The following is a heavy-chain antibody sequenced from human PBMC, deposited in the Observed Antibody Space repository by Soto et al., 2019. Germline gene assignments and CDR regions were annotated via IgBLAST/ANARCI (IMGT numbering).Heavy chain of an antibody. V-gene: IGHV3-30*18. CDR1: GFTFSSYG. CDR3: AKNYYDFWSGYSYYYYYMDV. J-gene: IGHJ6*03. Sequence: QVQLVESGGGVVQPGRSLRLSCAASGFTFSSYGMHWVRQAPGKGLEWVAVISYDGSNKYYADSVKGRFTISRDNSKNTLYLQINSLRAEDTAVYYCAKNYYDFWSGYSYYYYYMDVWGKGTTVTVSS. D-gene: IGHD3-3*01. CDR2: ISYDGSNK.